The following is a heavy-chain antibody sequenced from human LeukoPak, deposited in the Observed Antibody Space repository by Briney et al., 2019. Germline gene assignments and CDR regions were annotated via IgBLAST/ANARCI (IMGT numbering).Heavy chain of an antibody. V-gene: IGHV1-46*01. CDR3: AREGAVALKHFDL. Sequence: ASVKVSCKASGFSLTSNYMHWVRQAPGQGLEWMGYMRPTDAYTGYAPKFQGRVTVTRDTSTNTVYMELSSLRSDDTSVYYCAREGAVALKHFDLWGQGTLVTVSS. J-gene: IGHJ4*02. CDR2: MRPTDAYT. CDR1: GFSLTSNY. D-gene: IGHD6-19*01.